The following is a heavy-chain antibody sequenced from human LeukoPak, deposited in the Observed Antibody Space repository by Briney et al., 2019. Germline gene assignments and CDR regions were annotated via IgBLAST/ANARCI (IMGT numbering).Heavy chain of an antibody. CDR2: IYPGDYDT. D-gene: IGHD3-22*01. CDR1: GYSFNIYW. J-gene: IGHJ3*02. Sequence: GESLKISSQTSGYSFNIYWLAWVRQMPGKRLEWIGIIYPGDYDTCYSPSFQGQDTTSADKSISTAYLQWSRLKASDTAMYYCARPKNYGDRSDYYSGDAFDIWGQGTMVTVSS. V-gene: IGHV5-51*01. CDR3: ARPKNYGDRSDYYSGDAFDI.